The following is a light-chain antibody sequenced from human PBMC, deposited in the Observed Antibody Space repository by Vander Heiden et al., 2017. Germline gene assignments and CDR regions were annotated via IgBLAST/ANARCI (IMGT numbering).Light chain of an antibody. CDR1: RPNTGNNY. Sequence: QSVLTQPPSVTAAPGQKVTIACPRSRPNTGNNYVSWYQQLPGTAPKLIIYENNKRPSGIPDRCSGSKSGTSATLGITGLQTGDEADYYCGTWDSSLSAGVFGGGTKLTVL. CDR3: GTWDSSLSAGV. V-gene: IGLV1-51*02. J-gene: IGLJ2*01. CDR2: ENN.